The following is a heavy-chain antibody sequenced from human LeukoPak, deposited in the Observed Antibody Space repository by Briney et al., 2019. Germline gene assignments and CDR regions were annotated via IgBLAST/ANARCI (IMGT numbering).Heavy chain of an antibody. CDR2: ISPYNDNT. D-gene: IGHD3-10*01. Sequence: ASVKVSFQASGYTFTSYGISWLRPAPGQGPEWMGWISPYNDNTNYAQKLQGRATLTTDTSARTAYMELRSLRSDDTAVYYCARHFYGSGTYYHFDYWGQGTLVTVSS. CDR1: GYTFTSYG. J-gene: IGHJ4*02. CDR3: ARHFYGSGTYYHFDY. V-gene: IGHV1-18*01.